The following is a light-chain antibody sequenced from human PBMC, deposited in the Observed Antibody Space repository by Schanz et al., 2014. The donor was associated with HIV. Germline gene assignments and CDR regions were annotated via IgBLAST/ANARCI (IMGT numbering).Light chain of an antibody. J-gene: IGLJ1*01. Sequence: QSALTQPASVSGSPGQSITISCTGTSSDIGGYKYVSWYQQHPGKAPKLMIYEVSKRPSGVSNRFSGSKSGNTASLTISGLQAEDEADYYCCSYAGSSTYVFGTGTKLTVL. CDR3: CSYAGSSTYV. CDR1: SSDIGGYKY. V-gene: IGLV2-23*02. CDR2: EVS.